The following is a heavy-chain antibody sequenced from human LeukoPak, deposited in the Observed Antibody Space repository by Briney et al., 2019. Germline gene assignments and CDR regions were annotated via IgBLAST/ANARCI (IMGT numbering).Heavy chain of an antibody. CDR3: ARGQVLRFLVWLLFGWFDS. D-gene: IGHD3-3*01. CDR1: GYTFTGYY. V-gene: IGHV1-2*02. CDR2: INPNSGGT. Sequence: PLASVKVSCKASGYTFTGYYMHWVRQAPGQGLEWMGWINPNSGGTNYAQKFQGRVTMTRDTSISTAYMELSRLRSDDTAVYYCARGQVLRFLVWLLFGWFDSWGQGTLVTVSS. J-gene: IGHJ5*01.